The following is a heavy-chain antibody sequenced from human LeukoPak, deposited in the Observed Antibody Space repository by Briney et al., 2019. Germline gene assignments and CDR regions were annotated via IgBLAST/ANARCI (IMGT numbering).Heavy chain of an antibody. CDR1: GGSISSYY. CDR3: ARDRERPSTGWFDP. V-gene: IGHV4-4*07. Sequence: SETLSLTCTVSGGSISSYYWSWIRQPAGKGLGWIGRIYTSGSTNYNPSLKSRVTMSVDTSKNQFSLKLSSVTAADTAVYYCARDRERPSTGWFDPWGQGTLVTVSS. CDR2: IYTSGST. J-gene: IGHJ5*02. D-gene: IGHD3-9*01.